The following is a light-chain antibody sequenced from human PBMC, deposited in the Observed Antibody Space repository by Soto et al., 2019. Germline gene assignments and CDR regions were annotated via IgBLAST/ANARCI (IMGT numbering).Light chain of an antibody. J-gene: IGLJ3*02. CDR3: QSYDSSLSAWV. CDR2: GNS. CDR1: GSDIGAGYD. Sequence: QSVLTQPPSVSGAPGQRVTISCTGSGSDIGAGYDVHWYQQLPGTAPKLLIYGNSNRPSGVPDRFSGSKSGTSASLAITGLQAEDGADYYCQSYDSSLSAWVFGGGTKLTVL. V-gene: IGLV1-40*01.